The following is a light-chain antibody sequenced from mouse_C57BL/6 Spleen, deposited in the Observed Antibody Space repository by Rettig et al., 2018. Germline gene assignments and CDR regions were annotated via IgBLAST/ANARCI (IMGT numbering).Light chain of an antibody. CDR1: SSVSSSY. J-gene: IGKJ1*01. CDR2: STS. CDR3: HQYHRSPPWT. V-gene: IGKV4-74*01. Sequence: QIVLTQSPAIMSASLGERVTMTCTASSSVSSSYLHWYQQKPGSSPKLWIYSTSNLASGVPARFSGSGSGTSYSLTISSMEAEDAATYYCHQYHRSPPWTFGGGTKLEIK.